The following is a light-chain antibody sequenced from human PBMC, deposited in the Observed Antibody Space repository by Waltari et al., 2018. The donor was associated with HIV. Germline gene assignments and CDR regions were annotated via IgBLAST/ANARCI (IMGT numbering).Light chain of an antibody. CDR1: QSVSSF. J-gene: IGKJ2*01. CDR3: LQDHSYPYT. V-gene: IGKV3-11*01. CDR2: DAS. Sequence: EIVLTQSPATLSLSPGERATLSCRASQSVSSFLAWYQQKPGQAPRLLIYDASNRATGIPARFSGSGSGTDFTLTISSLEPEDFATYYCLQDHSYPYTFGQGTNLEI.